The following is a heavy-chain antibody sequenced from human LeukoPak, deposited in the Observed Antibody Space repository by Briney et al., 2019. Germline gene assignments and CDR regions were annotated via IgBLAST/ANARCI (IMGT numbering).Heavy chain of an antibody. J-gene: IGHJ4*02. CDR1: GFTFSSYA. CDR3: ARGLRFLEWFPTPSYFFDY. D-gene: IGHD3-3*01. Sequence: GGSLRLSCAASGFTFSSYAMHWVRQAPGKGPEWVAVISYDGSNKYYADSVKGRFTISRDNSKNTLYLQMNSLRAEDTAVYYCARGLRFLEWFPTPSYFFDYWGQGTLVTVSS. CDR2: ISYDGSNK. V-gene: IGHV3-30-3*01.